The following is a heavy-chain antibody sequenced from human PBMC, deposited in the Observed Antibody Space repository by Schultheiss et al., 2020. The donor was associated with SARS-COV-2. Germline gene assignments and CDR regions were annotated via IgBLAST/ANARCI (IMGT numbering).Heavy chain of an antibody. Sequence: ASVKVSCKASGYTFTGYYMHWVRQAPGQGLEWMGWMNPNSGNTNYAQKLQGRVTMTTDTSTSTAYMELRSLRSDDTAVYYCARRVEWFDPWGQGTLVTVSS. CDR1: GYTFTGYY. CDR3: ARRVEWFDP. CDR2: MNPNSGNT. V-gene: IGHV1-18*04. J-gene: IGHJ5*02.